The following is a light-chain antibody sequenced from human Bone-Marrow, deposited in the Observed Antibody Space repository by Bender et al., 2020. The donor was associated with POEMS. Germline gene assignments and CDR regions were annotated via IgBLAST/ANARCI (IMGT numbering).Light chain of an antibody. CDR2: DVS. CDR1: TSDIGSYNY. J-gene: IGLJ3*02. Sequence: QSALTQPASVSGSPGQSITISCTGTTSDIGSYNYVSWYQHHPGKTPRLMIYDVSNRPSGVSDRFAGSKSGNTASLTISGLQAEDEGDYYCSSWDDSLSGWVFGGGTKLTVL. V-gene: IGLV2-14*03. CDR3: SSWDDSLSGWV.